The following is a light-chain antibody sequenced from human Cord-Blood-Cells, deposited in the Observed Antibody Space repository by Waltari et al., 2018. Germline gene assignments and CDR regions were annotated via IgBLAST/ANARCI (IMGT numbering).Light chain of an antibody. V-gene: IGLV2-11*01. CDR1: SSDVGGYNY. CDR2: DVS. J-gene: IGLJ3*02. CDR3: CSYAGSYTWV. Sequence: QSALTQPRSVSGSPGQSVTISCTGTSSDVGGYNYVSWYQQHPGKAPNLMIYDVSKRPSGVPDRCPGSKSGNTASLTISGLQAEDEADYYCCSYAGSYTWVFGGGTKLTVL.